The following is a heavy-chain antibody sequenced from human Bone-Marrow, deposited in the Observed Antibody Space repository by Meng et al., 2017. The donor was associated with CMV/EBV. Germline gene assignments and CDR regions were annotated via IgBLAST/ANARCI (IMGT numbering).Heavy chain of an antibody. D-gene: IGHD6-6*01. CDR1: GFTFDDYA. V-gene: IGHV4-59*01. CDR2: IYYNGGT. CDR3: ARFPGPYSSSSAQNYYYGMDV. J-gene: IGHJ6*02. Sequence: ESLKISCAASGFTFDDYAMHWIRQTPGKGLEWIGNIYYNGGTNYNPSLKSRVTISVDTSKNQFSLKLSSVTAADTAVYHCARFPGPYSSSSAQNYYYGMDVWGQGTTVTVYS.